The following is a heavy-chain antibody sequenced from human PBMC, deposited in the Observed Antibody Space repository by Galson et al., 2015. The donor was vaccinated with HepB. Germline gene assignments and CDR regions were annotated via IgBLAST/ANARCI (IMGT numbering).Heavy chain of an antibody. CDR3: ARTYDFWSGYDY. D-gene: IGHD3-3*01. CDR2: ISYDGSNK. Sequence: SLRLSCAASGFTFSSYAMHWVRQAPGKGLEWVAVISYDGSNKYYADSVNGRFTISRDNSKNTLYLQMNSLRAEDTAVYYCARTYDFWSGYDYWGQGTLVTVSS. V-gene: IGHV3-30-3*01. J-gene: IGHJ4*02. CDR1: GFTFSSYA.